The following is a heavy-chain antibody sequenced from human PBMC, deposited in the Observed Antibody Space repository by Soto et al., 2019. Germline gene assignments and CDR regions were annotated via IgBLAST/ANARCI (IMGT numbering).Heavy chain of an antibody. V-gene: IGHV3-30-3*01. D-gene: IGHD4-17*01. CDR2: ISYDGSNK. CDR3: ARADYGDYDIWYYYYGMDV. Sequence: GGSLRLSCAASGFTFSSYAMHWVRQAPGKGLEWVAVISYDGSNKYYADSVKGRFTISRDNSKNTLYLQMNSLRAEDTAVYYCARADYGDYDIWYYYYGMDVWGQGTTVTVSS. CDR1: GFTFSSYA. J-gene: IGHJ6*02.